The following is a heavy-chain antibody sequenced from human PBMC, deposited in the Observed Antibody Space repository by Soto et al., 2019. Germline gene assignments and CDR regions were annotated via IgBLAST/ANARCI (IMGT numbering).Heavy chain of an antibody. V-gene: IGHV1-69*01. CDR3: AREGSSANSGYSKFGY. CDR1: GDTFSSYT. J-gene: IGHJ4*02. D-gene: IGHD3-22*01. CDR2: VIPMFGTT. Sequence: QVQLVQSGAEVKQPGSSVKVSCKASGDTFSSYTISWVRQAPGQGLEWMGEVIPMFGTTNYPRNFQGRVTITADESTSTAYMDLSGLTSEDTAIYYCAREGSSANSGYSKFGYWGQGPLVTVSS.